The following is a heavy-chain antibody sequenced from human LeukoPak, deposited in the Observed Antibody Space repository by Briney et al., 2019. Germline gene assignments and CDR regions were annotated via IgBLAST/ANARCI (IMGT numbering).Heavy chain of an antibody. J-gene: IGHJ4*02. D-gene: IGHD3-16*02. V-gene: IGHV3-23*01. CDR2: ISGSGGST. CDR3: ARDPGGDPMITFGGVIVNSDY. Sequence: GGSLRLSCAASGFTFSSYGMGWVGQAPGEGLGWVSVISGSGGSTYYADTVKGRFTISRDNSKNTLYLQMNSLRAEDTAVYYCARDPGGDPMITFGGVIVNSDYWGQGTLVTVSS. CDR1: GFTFSSYG.